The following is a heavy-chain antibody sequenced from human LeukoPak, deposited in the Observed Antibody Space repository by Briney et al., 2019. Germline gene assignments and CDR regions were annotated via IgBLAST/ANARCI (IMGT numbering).Heavy chain of an antibody. D-gene: IGHD2-21*02. CDR2: IYTTGST. J-gene: IGHJ6*03. V-gene: IGHV4-61*02. CDR1: GGSISSGSYY. Sequence: SETLSLTCTVSGGSISSGSYYWSWIRQPAGKGLEWIGRIYTTGSTNYNPSLKSRLTISVDTSKNQFSLKLGSVTAADTAVCYCARIKCGGDCRGYYYYYHMDVWGKGTTVTISS. CDR3: ARIKCGGDCRGYYYYYHMDV.